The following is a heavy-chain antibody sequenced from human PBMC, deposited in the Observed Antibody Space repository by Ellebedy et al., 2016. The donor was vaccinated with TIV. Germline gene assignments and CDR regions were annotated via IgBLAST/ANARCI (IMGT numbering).Heavy chain of an antibody. D-gene: IGHD4-17*01. CDR3: ARLQMTTTFNWFDP. Sequence: GESLKISXAASGFTFSSYWMSWVRQTPGKGLEWVANIKQDGGEKYYVDSVKGRFTISRDNAKNSLYLQMNSLRAEDTAVYYCARLQMTTTFNWFDPWGQGTLVTVSS. CDR1: GFTFSSYW. J-gene: IGHJ5*02. V-gene: IGHV3-7*03. CDR2: IKQDGGEK.